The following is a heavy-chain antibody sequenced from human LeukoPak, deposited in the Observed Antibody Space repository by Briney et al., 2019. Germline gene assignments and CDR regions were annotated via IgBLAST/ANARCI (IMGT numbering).Heavy chain of an antibody. J-gene: IGHJ6*02. Sequence: SETLSPTCAVYGGSFSGYYWSWIRQPPGKGLEWIGEINHSGSTNYNPSLKSRVTISVDTSKNQFSLKLSSVTAADTAVYYCARGRPHIVVVPAAISYYYGMDVWGQGTTVTVSS. V-gene: IGHV4-34*01. CDR1: GGSFSGYY. CDR3: ARGRPHIVVVPAAISYYYGMDV. CDR2: INHSGST. D-gene: IGHD2-2*02.